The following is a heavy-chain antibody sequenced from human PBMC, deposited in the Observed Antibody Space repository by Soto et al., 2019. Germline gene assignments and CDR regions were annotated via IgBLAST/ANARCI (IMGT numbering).Heavy chain of an antibody. CDR3: AKVGWGGDS. V-gene: IGHV4-61*01. Sequence: SETLSLTCSVSGDSVSRGSYHWSWIRQPPGKGLEWIGFKPYTGSPDYNPSLKRRVVISIDRSKNQFSLKLSSVTATDTAVYFCAKVGWGGDSWGQGTLVTVSS. J-gene: IGHJ4*02. CDR1: GDSVSRGSYH. D-gene: IGHD7-27*01. CDR2: KPYTGSP.